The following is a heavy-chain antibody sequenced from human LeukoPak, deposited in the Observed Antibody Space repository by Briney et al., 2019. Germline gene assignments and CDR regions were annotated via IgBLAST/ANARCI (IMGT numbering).Heavy chain of an antibody. V-gene: IGHV4-38-2*02. J-gene: IGHJ4*02. CDR3: ARARSGYTSSWYFVS. CDR2: IYHSGST. D-gene: IGHD6-13*01. Sequence: SETLSLTCTVSGYSISSGYYWGWIRQPPGKGLEWIGSIYHSGSTYYNPSLKSRVTISVDASKDQFFLKLTSVTAADTAVYYCARARSGYTSSWYFVSWGQGTLVTVSS. CDR1: GYSISSGYY.